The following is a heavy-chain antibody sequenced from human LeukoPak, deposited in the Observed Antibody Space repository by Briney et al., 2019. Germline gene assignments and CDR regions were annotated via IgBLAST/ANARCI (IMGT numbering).Heavy chain of an antibody. D-gene: IGHD3-22*01. CDR3: ARDYEGVVVFDY. V-gene: IGHV3-21*01. CDR1: GFTFSSYS. Sequence: GGSLRLSRAASGFTFSSYSMNWVRQAPGKGLGWVSSISSSSSYIYYADSVKGRFTISRDNAKNSLYLQMNSLRAEDTAVYYCARDYEGVVVFDYWGQGTLVTVSS. J-gene: IGHJ4*02. CDR2: ISSSSSYI.